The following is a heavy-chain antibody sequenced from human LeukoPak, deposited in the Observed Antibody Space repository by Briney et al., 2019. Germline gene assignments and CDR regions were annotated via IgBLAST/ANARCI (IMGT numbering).Heavy chain of an antibody. V-gene: IGHV4-30-4*01. J-gene: IGHJ3*02. CDR3: ARQESMYSSSWYGDAFDI. Sequence: PSETLSLTCTVSGGSISSGDYYWSWIRQPPGKGLEWIGYIYTSGSTNYNPSLKSRVTISVDTSKNQFSLKLSSVTAADTAVYYCARQESMYSSSWYGDAFDIWGQGTMVTVSS. CDR2: IYTSGST. D-gene: IGHD6-13*01. CDR1: GGSISSGDYY.